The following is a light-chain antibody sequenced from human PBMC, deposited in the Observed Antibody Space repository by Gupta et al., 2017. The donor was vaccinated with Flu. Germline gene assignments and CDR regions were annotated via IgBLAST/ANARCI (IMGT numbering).Light chain of an antibody. J-gene: IGLJ3*02. CDR1: SLRSYY. CDR2: VYN. CDR3: NSRDSGGNRLL. Sequence: SSELPQDPAVSVALGQTVRITFQGDSLRSYYATWHQQKTGPAPVLVIFVYNNRPSGIPDRFSASNSDTTASLTTTGAQAEDEADYYCNSRDSGGNRLLFGGGTKLTVL. V-gene: IGLV3-19*01.